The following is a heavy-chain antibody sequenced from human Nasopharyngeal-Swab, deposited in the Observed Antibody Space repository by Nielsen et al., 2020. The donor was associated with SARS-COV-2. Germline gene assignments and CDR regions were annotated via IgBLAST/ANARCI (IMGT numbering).Heavy chain of an antibody. CDR1: GFTFSSYG. V-gene: IGHV3-30*18. CDR3: AKGVERAAEDY. D-gene: IGHD6-13*01. CDR2: ISYDGGNK. J-gene: IGHJ4*02. Sequence: GESLKISCAASGFTFSSYGMHWVRQAPGKGLEWVAVISYDGGNKYYADSVKGRFTISRDNSKNTLYLQMNSLRAEDTAVYYCAKGVERAAEDYWGQGTLVTVSS.